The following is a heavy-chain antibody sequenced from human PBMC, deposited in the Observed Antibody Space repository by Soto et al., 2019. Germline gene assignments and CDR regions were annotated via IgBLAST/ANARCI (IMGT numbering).Heavy chain of an antibody. J-gene: IGHJ3*02. CDR2: ISFDGSEE. D-gene: IGHD6-19*01. Sequence: QVQLVESGGGVVQPGRSLRLSCAGTGFTFSDYGLHWVRLPPGKGLEWVAVISFDGSEEYYADSVKGRFTVSRDNSKNTLYLQMNGLRAEDSGIYYCAKDKGRDASDWHHKDAFDIWGQGTPVTVSS. CDR3: AKDKGRDASDWHHKDAFDI. CDR1: GFTFSDYG. V-gene: IGHV3-30*18.